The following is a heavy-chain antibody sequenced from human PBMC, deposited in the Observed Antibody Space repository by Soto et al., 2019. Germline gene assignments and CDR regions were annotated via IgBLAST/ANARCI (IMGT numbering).Heavy chain of an antibody. Sequence: PSETLSLTCSVSGGSIANYYRSWIRQPPGKGLEWIGYVYYSGSTNYNPSLKSRVTMSVDTSRNLFSLKLSSVTAADAAVYYCARERVDSSGYYMGLFDYWGQGTLVTVSS. J-gene: IGHJ4*02. CDR3: ARERVDSSGYYMGLFDY. D-gene: IGHD3-22*01. CDR1: GGSIANYY. V-gene: IGHV4-59*12. CDR2: VYYSGST.